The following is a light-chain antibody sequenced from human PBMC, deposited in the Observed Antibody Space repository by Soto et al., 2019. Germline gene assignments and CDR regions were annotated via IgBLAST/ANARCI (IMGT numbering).Light chain of an antibody. CDR3: GTWDSSLSVVV. Sequence: QSVLTQPPSVSAARGQKVTISCSGSSSNIGNNYVSWYQHLPGTAPKLLIYDNNKRPSGIPDRFSGSKSGTSATLGITGLQTGDEADYYCGTWDSSLSVVVFGGGTKLTVL. CDR2: DNN. V-gene: IGLV1-51*01. J-gene: IGLJ2*01. CDR1: SSNIGNNY.